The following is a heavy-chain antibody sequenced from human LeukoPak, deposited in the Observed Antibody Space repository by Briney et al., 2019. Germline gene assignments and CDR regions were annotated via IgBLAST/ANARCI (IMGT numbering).Heavy chain of an antibody. CDR1: GYTFTGYY. D-gene: IGHD3-22*01. J-gene: IGHJ6*02. CDR3: AISSYYDSSGYSIPYYYYGMDV. Sequence: ASVKVSCKASGYTFTGYYMHWVRQAPGQGLEWMGWINPNSGGTNYAQKFQGRVTMTRDTSISTAYMELGRLRSDDTAVYYCAISSYYDSSGYSIPYYYYGMDVWGQGTTVTVSS. V-gene: IGHV1-2*02. CDR2: INPNSGGT.